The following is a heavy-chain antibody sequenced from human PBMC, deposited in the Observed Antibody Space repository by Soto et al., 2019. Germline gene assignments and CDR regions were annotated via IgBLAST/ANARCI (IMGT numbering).Heavy chain of an antibody. Sequence: QVHLQESGPGLVQSSGTLSLTCGVSAAPISTGNWWTWVRQPPGKGLVWFGEIYHGGNTNYRPSLTSRVSISVAKAKNQFSLRLSPVTAADTAVYYCARHSSYYYDSSAYYDSWGLGALVTVSS. V-gene: IGHV4-4*02. J-gene: IGHJ5*01. CDR3: ARHSSYYYDSSAYYDS. CDR1: AAPISTGNW. CDR2: IYHGGNT. D-gene: IGHD3-22*01.